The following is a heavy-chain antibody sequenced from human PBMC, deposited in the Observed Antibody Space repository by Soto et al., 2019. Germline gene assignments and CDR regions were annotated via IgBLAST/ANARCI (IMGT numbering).Heavy chain of an antibody. CDR2: INHTGGT. CDR3: ATRRTVFGLLIPPFDP. J-gene: IGHJ5*02. V-gene: IGHV4-34*02. D-gene: IGHD3-3*01. Sequence: QVHLQQWGAGLLKPSETLSLTCAVYGGSVNGYYWNWIRQPPGKGLEWIGEINHTGGTHYNPSLKRRVTISVDTSKNQFSLRLRSVTAADTAIYYCATRRTVFGLLIPPFDPWGQGTQVTVSS. CDR1: GGSVNGYY.